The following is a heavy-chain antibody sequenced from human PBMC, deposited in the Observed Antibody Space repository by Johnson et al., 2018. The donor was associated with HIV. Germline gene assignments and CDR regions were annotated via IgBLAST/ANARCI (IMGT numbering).Heavy chain of an antibody. V-gene: IGHV3-30*02. J-gene: IGHJ3*02. Sequence: QMLLVESGGGVVQPGGSLRLSCAASGFTFSSYGMHWVRQVPGNGLEWVTFIQYDGTNKYYADSVKGRFTISRDNSKNSLYLQMNSLRAGDTAVYYCARSDYDSSGYYAFDICGQGTMVTVSS. CDR1: GFTFSSYG. CDR2: IQYDGTNK. CDR3: ARSDYDSSGYYAFDI. D-gene: IGHD3-22*01.